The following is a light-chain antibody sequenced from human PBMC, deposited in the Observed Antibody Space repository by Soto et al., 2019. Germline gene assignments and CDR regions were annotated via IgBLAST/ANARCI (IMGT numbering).Light chain of an antibody. J-gene: IGKJ2*01. CDR3: QQSYTTPVYT. CDR1: QNIIFY. Sequence: DIQMTQSPSSLSASVGDRVTITCRASQNIIFYLNWYQLKPGKAPKLLIYAASNLQSGVPSRFSGSGPGTELTLTISSLQPEDFATYFCQQSYTTPVYTFGQGTKLEIK. CDR2: AAS. V-gene: IGKV1-39*01.